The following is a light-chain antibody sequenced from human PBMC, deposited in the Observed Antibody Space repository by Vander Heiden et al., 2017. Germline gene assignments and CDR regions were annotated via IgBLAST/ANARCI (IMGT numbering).Light chain of an antibody. Sequence: SYVLTQPPSVSVAPGQTARITCGGNNIGRKSVHWYQQNPGQAPVLVVYDDSARPSGIPERFSGSNSGNTATLTISGVEAGDEADYYCQVWDSSSDLWVFGGGTKLTVL. CDR2: DDS. CDR3: QVWDSSSDLWV. V-gene: IGLV3-21*02. CDR1: NIGRKS. J-gene: IGLJ3*02.